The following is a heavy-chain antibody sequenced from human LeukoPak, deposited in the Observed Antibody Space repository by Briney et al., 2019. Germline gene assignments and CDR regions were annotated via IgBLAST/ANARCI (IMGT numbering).Heavy chain of an antibody. CDR2: IYYSGST. D-gene: IGHD3-10*01. V-gene: IGHV4-59*12. J-gene: IGHJ5*02. Sequence: SETLSLTCTVSGGSISSYYWSWIRQPPGKGLEWIGYIYYSGSTNYNPSLKSRVTISVDTSKNQFSLKLSSVTAADTAVYCCARDRGGSARVWFGETEFDPWGQGTLVTVSS. CDR3: ARDRGGSARVWFGETEFDP. CDR1: GGSISSYY.